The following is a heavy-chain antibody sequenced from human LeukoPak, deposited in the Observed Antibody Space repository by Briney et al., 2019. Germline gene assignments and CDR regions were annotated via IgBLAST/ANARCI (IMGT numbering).Heavy chain of an antibody. V-gene: IGHV3-23*01. CDR1: AFGFNIYA. J-gene: IGHJ5*02. CDR3: AKGGFRGYCSTRSCQNWFDP. D-gene: IGHD2-8*01. CDR2: ISGSGGST. Sequence: GGSLRLSCVASAFGFNIYAMSWVRQALGKGLGWVSVISGSGGSTDYADSVKGRFTISRDNSNNTLYLQRKRLTAEDTAVYYCAKGGFRGYCSTRSCQNWFDPWGQGTLVIVSS.